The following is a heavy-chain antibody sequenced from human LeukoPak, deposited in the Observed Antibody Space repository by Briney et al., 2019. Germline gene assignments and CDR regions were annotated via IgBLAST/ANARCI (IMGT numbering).Heavy chain of an antibody. D-gene: IGHD2-2*01. Sequence: ASVKVSCKVSGYTLTELSMHWVRQAPGKGLEWMGGFDPEDGETIYAQKFQGRVTMTEDASTDTAYMELSSLRSEDTAVYYCAASLVEIPAETYLYSYGLDVWGKGPRVTVP. CDR3: AASLVEIPAETYLYSYGLDV. CDR2: FDPEDGET. V-gene: IGHV1-24*01. CDR1: GYTLTELS. J-gene: IGHJ6*04.